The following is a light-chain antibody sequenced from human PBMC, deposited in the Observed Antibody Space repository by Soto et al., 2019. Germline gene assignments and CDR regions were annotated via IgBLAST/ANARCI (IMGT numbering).Light chain of an antibody. CDR1: QSVLYSSNNKNY. V-gene: IGKV4-1*01. CDR2: WAS. CDR3: QQYYTDAWT. J-gene: IGKJ1*01. Sequence: IVMTQSPDSLALSLCDRSTINCKSSQSVLYSSNNKNYLAWYQQTPGQPPKLLIYWASTRESGVPDRFSGSGSGTDFTLTISSLQAEDAAIYYCQQYYTDAWTFGQGTKVDIK.